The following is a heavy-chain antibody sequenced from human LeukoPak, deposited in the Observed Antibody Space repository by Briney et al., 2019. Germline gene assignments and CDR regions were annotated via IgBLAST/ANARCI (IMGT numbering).Heavy chain of an antibody. J-gene: IGHJ4*02. CDR3: ARGSYGDQIDS. CDR2: INHSGST. D-gene: IGHD4-17*01. V-gene: IGHV4-34*01. Sequence: PSETLSLTCAVYGGSFSGYYWSWIRQPPGKGLEWIGEINHSGSTNYNPSLKSRVTISADRSRNQFSLKLSSVTAADTALYYCARGSYGDQIDSWGQGTLVTVSS. CDR1: GGSFSGYY.